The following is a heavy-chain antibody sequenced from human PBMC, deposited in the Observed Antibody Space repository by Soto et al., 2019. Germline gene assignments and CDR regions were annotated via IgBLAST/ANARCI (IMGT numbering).Heavy chain of an antibody. Sequence: GGSLRLSCAASGSTFSDYYMSWIRQAPGKGLEWVSYISSSGSTIYYADSVKGRFTISRDNAKNSLYLQMSSLRAEDTAVYYCARNGIVVSQPLGYWGQGTLVTVSS. J-gene: IGHJ4*02. V-gene: IGHV3-11*01. CDR1: GSTFSDYY. CDR2: ISSSGSTI. D-gene: IGHD3-22*01. CDR3: ARNGIVVSQPLGY.